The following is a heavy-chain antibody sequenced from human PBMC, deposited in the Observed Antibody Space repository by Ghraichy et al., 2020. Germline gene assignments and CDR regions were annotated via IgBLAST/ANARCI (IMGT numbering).Heavy chain of an antibody. CDR2: IIPIFGTA. Sequence: SVKVSCKASGGTFSNYAISWVRQAPGQGLEWMGGIIPIFGTANYAQKFQGRVTITPDESTSTAYMELSSLGSEDPAGYSCARGGRWCSSINCYSGLGAPPYYYYYYGMDVWGQGTTVTVSS. V-gene: IGHV1-69*13. CDR1: GGTFSNYA. J-gene: IGHJ6*02. CDR3: ARGGRWCSSINCYSGLGAPPYYYYYYGMDV. D-gene: IGHD2-2*01.